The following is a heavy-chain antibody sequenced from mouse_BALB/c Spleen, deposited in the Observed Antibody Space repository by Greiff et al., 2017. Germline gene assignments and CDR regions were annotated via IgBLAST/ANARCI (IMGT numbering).Heavy chain of an antibody. V-gene: IGHV1S81*02. J-gene: IGHJ2*01. CDR2: INPSNGRT. D-gene: IGHD2-10*02. CDR3: ARSEYGNYGYYCDY. CDR1: GYTFTSYW. Sequence: QVQLQQPGAELVKPGASVKLSCKASGYTFTSYWMHWVKQRPGQGLEWIGEINPSNGRTNYNEKFKSKATLTVDKSSSTAYMQLSSLTSEDSAVYYCARSEYGNYGYYCDYWGQGTTLTVSS.